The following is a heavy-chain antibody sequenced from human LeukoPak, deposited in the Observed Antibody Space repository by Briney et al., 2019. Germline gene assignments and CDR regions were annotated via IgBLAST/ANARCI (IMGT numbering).Heavy chain of an antibody. J-gene: IGHJ4*02. CDR2: IRYDGSNK. Sequence: GGSLRLSCAASGFTFSSYGMHWVRQAPGKGLEWVAFIRYDGSNKYYADSVKGRFTISRDDAKNTLYLQMNSLRAEDTAVYYCARGAWTAYYFDYWGQGTLVTVSS. CDR1: GFTFSSYG. V-gene: IGHV3-30*02. D-gene: IGHD3/OR15-3a*01. CDR3: ARGAWTAYYFDY.